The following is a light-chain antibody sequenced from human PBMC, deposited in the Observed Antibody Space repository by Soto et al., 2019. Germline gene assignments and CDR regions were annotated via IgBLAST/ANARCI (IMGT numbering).Light chain of an antibody. CDR1: QGIGKD. J-gene: IGKJ4*01. Sequence: DIQMTQSPPSLSASVGDRVTITCRASQGIGKDLGWYQQKPGKAPKRLIHDASSLESGVPSRFSGSGSGTEFTLTISSLQPEDLATYYCQQYDNLPLTFGGGTKVDIK. CDR2: DAS. CDR3: QQYDNLPLT. V-gene: IGKV1-17*01.